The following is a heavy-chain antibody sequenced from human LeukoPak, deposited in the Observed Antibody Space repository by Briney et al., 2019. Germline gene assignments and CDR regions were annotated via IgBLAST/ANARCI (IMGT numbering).Heavy chain of an antibody. CDR1: GGSISSSSYY. V-gene: IGHV4-39*07. D-gene: IGHD3-10*01. CDR3: ARGYRAVRGVHDAFDI. J-gene: IGHJ3*02. Sequence: PSETLSLTCTVSGGSISSSSYYWGWIRQPPGKGLEWIGSIYYSGSTYYNPSLKSRVTISVDTSKNQFSLKLSSVTAADTAVYYCARGYRAVRGVHDAFDIWGQGTMVTVSS. CDR2: IYYSGST.